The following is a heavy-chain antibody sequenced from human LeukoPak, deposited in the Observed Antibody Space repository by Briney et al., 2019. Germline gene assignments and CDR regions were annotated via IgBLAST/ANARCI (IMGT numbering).Heavy chain of an antibody. CDR3: ARGGSNYDISTGPLLPFDY. CDR1: GYTFTGQY. CDR2: INPNSGGT. V-gene: IGHV1-2*02. D-gene: IGHD3-9*01. Sequence: GASVKVSCKASGYTFTGQYMHWVRQAPGQGLEWMGWINPNSGGTNYAQKFQGRVTMTRDTSISTAYMELSSLRSDDTAVYYCARGGSNYDISTGPLLPFDYWGQGTLVTVSS. J-gene: IGHJ4*02.